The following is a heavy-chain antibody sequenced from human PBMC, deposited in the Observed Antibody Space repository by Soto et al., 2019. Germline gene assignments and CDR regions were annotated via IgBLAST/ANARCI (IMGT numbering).Heavy chain of an antibody. J-gene: IGHJ6*03. CDR1: GYTFTSYG. D-gene: IGHD2-15*01. CDR2: ISAYNGNT. Sequence: GASVKVSCKASGYTFTSYGISWVRQAPGQGLEWMGWISAYNGNTNYAQKLQGRVTMTTDTSTSTAYMELRSLRSDDTAVYYCASCSGGSCYPYYYYYMDVWGKGTTVTSP. CDR3: ASCSGGSCYPYYYYYMDV. V-gene: IGHV1-18*01.